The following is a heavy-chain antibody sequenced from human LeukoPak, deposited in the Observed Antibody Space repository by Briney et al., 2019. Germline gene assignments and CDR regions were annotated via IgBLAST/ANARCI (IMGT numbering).Heavy chain of an antibody. CDR3: ARQSDDSSGFNWFDP. CDR1: GYTFTSYD. V-gene: IGHV1-8*01. CDR2: MNPNSGNT. D-gene: IGHD3-22*01. J-gene: IGHJ5*02. Sequence: ASVKVSCKASGYTFTSYDINWVRQATGQGLEWMGWMNPNSGNTDYAQKIQGRVTMTRNTYISSSYMELSSLRSEDTAVYYCARQSDDSSGFNWFDPWGQGTLVTVSS.